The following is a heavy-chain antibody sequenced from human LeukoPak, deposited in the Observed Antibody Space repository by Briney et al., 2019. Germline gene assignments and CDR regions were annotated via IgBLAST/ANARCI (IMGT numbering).Heavy chain of an antibody. J-gene: IGHJ4*02. Sequence: PGGSLRLSCAASGLTFSSYGMNWVRQAPGKGLEWVSAISADGERTYYADSVKGRFTISRDNSKNTLFLQMNSLRAEDTALYYCAKEITAHKPFDYWGQGTLVTVSS. CDR2: ISADGERT. CDR1: GLTFSSYG. V-gene: IGHV3-23*01. D-gene: IGHD6-6*01. CDR3: AKEITAHKPFDY.